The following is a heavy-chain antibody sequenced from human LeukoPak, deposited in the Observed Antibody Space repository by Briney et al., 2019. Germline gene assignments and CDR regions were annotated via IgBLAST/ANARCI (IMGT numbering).Heavy chain of an antibody. CDR1: GFTFDDYA. J-gene: IGHJ4*02. D-gene: IGHD3-10*01. V-gene: IGHV3-43D*03. CDR3: AKSPRRGSGSYPFPFDY. Sequence: PGGSLRLSCAASGFTFDDYAMHWVRQAPGKGLEWVSVISWDGGSTYYADSVKGRFTISRDNSKNSLYLQMNSLRAEDTALYYCAKSPRRGSGSYPFPFDYWGQGTLVTVSS. CDR2: ISWDGGST.